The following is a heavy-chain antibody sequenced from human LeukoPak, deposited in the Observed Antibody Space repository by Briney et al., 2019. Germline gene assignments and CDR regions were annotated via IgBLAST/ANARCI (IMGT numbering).Heavy chain of an antibody. CDR3: ARDRGYSTFDY. CDR2: IFGSGGSA. CDR1: GFAFGSYA. Sequence: GGSLRLSCTASGFAFGSYAMYWVRRAPGKGLEWVSGIFGSGGSAHYADSVKGRFTISRDNSKNTVYLEMNSLRVDDTAVYYCARDRGYSTFDYWGQGTLVTVSS. J-gene: IGHJ4*02. V-gene: IGHV3-23*01. D-gene: IGHD4-23*01.